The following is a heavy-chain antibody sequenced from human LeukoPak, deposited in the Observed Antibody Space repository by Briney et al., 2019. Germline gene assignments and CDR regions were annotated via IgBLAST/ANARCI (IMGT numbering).Heavy chain of an antibody. V-gene: IGHV5-51*01. D-gene: IGHD3-22*01. Sequence: GESLKISCKTSGYSFTNHWIAWVRHMPGKGLEWMGSIYPGDSDTRYSPSFQGQVTISADKSISTAFLQWRRLEASDTAMIYCSRILYDDNIGPTRHFAFDYWGQGALVTVSS. CDR1: GYSFTNHW. CDR2: IYPGDSDT. CDR3: SRILYDDNIGPTRHFAFDY. J-gene: IGHJ4*02.